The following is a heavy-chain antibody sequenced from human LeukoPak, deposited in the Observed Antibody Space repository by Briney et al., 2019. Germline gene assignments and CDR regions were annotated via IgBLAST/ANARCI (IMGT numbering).Heavy chain of an antibody. Sequence: GRSLRLSCAASGFTFISYAMTWVRQAPGKGLEWVSTISGGGGSTYYADSVKGRFTISRDNSKNTLYLQMNSLRADDTAVYYCAKARSSGLSPFDCWGQGTLVTVSS. D-gene: IGHD3-10*01. CDR2: ISGGGGST. CDR1: GFTFISYA. J-gene: IGHJ4*02. CDR3: AKARSSGLSPFDC. V-gene: IGHV3-23*01.